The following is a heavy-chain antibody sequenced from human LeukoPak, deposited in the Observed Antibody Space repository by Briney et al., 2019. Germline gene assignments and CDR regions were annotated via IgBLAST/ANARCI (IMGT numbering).Heavy chain of an antibody. V-gene: IGHV3-53*04. CDR3: ARGGTPGYSSGRIDY. J-gene: IGHJ4*02. CDR1: GFTVSSNY. CDR2: IYSAGNT. D-gene: IGHD6-19*01. Sequence: HSGGSLRLSCVASGFTVSSNYMSWVRQAPGKGLEWVSVIYSAGNTYYTDSVKGRFTTSRHNSENTLYLHMNSLRVEDTAVYFCARGGTPGYSSGRIDYWGQGTLVTVSS.